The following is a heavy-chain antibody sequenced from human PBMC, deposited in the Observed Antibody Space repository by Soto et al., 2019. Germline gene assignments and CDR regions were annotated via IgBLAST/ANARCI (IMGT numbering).Heavy chain of an antibody. CDR2: ISYDGSNK. CDR1: GFTFSSHD. CDR3: AKDLKAVAGWGDHNWFDP. V-gene: IGHV3-30*18. D-gene: IGHD6-19*01. Sequence: LRLSCAASGFTFSSHDMHWVRQAPGKGLEWVAVISYDGSNKYYVDSVKGRFTISRDNSKNTLYLQMNSLREEDTAVYYCAKDLKAVAGWGDHNWFDPWGQGTLVTVSS. J-gene: IGHJ5*02.